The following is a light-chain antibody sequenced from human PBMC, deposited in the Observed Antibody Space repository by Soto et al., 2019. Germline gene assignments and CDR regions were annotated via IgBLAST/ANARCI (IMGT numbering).Light chain of an antibody. J-gene: IGLJ2*01. CDR1: SSDLGAYNS. V-gene: IGLV2-11*01. Sequence: QSALTQPRSVSGSPGQSVTISCAGTSSDLGAYNSVSWYQHHPGKAPKVIIYDVIRRPSGVPDRFSASKSDNTASLTISGLQAEDEADYYCCSYAGSSTVVFGGGTQLTVL. CDR3: CSYAGSSTVV. CDR2: DVI.